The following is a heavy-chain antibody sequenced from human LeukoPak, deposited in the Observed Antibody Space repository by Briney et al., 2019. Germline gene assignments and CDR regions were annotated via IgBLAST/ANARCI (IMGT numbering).Heavy chain of an antibody. CDR1: GGTFSSYA. CDR2: IIPIFGTA. J-gene: IGHJ4*02. CDR3: ARGVVVPAAMAGAGFFDY. V-gene: IGHV1-69*01. D-gene: IGHD2-2*01. Sequence: ASVKVSCKASGGTFSSYAISWVRQAPGQGLEWMGGIIPIFGTANYAQKFQGRVTITADESTSTAYMELSSLRSEDTAVYYCARGVVVPAAMAGAGFFDYWGQGTLVTVSS.